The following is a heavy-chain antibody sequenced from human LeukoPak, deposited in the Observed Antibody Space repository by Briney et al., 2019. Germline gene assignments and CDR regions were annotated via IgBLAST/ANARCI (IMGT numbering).Heavy chain of an antibody. D-gene: IGHD6-19*01. CDR2: ISPSGDST. V-gene: IGHV1-46*01. Sequence: ASVKVSCKTSGNTFTTYYMHWVRQAPGQGLEWMGIISPSGDSTTYAQKFQGRITMTRDTSTRTVYTELSSLRSEDTAVYYCARHDLAGRSPFDSWGQGTLVTVSS. J-gene: IGHJ4*02. CDR1: GNTFTTYY. CDR3: ARHDLAGRSPFDS.